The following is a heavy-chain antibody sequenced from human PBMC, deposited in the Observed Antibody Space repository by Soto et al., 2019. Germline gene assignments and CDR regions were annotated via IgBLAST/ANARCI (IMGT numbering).Heavy chain of an antibody. CDR2: ISGSGDSR. CDR3: AKDLYGSGT. CDR1: GFTFTTYA. J-gene: IGHJ4*02. V-gene: IGHV3-23*01. Sequence: EVQLLEFGGGLEQPGGSVRLSCVASGFTFTTYAMNWVRQAPGKGLEWVSSISGSGDSRKYADSVKGRFTISRDNSKNTLYLQMNSLRVEDAALYYCAKDLYGSGTWGQGTLVSVSS. D-gene: IGHD3-10*01.